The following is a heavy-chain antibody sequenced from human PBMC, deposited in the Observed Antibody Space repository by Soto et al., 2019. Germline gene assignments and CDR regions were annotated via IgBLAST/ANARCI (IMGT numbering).Heavy chain of an antibody. CDR1: GFTFSSYS. V-gene: IGHV3-21*01. J-gene: IGHJ3*02. CDR3: ARDAEVVGAYTVTTGDAFDI. CDR2: ISSSSSYI. D-gene: IGHD4-17*01. Sequence: EVQLVESGGGLVKPGGSLRLSCAASGFTFSSYSMNWVRQAPGKGLEWVSSISSSSSYIYYADSVKGRFTISRDNAKNSLNLQMNSLRAEDTAVYYCARDAEVVGAYTVTTGDAFDIWGQGTMVTVSS.